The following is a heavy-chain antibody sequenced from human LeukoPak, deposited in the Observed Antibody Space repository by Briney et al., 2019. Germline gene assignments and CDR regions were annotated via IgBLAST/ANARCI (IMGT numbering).Heavy chain of an antibody. Sequence: ASVKVSCKASGYTFTSYAMNWVRQAPGQGLEWMGWINTNTGNPTYAQGFTGRFVFSLDTSVSTAYLQISSLKAEDTAVYYCARDPYYYDSSGYLRREEAFDIWGQGTMVTVSS. CDR3: ARDPYYYDSSGYLRREEAFDI. V-gene: IGHV7-4-1*02. D-gene: IGHD3-22*01. CDR2: INTNTGNP. J-gene: IGHJ3*02. CDR1: GYTFTSYA.